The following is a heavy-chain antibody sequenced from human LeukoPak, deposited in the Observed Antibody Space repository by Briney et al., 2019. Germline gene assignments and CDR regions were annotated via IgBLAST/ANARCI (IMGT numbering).Heavy chain of an antibody. CDR2: IYTSGST. J-gene: IGHJ5*02. CDR3: ARVTGSSWYYYWFDP. CDR1: GGSFSIYY. Sequence: PSETLSLTCTVSGGSFSIYYWSWIRQPAGKGLEWIGRIYTSGSTNYNPSLESRVTMSVDTSKNQFSLKLSSVTAADTAVYYCARVTGSSWYYYWFDPWGQGTLVTVSS. V-gene: IGHV4-4*07. D-gene: IGHD6-13*01.